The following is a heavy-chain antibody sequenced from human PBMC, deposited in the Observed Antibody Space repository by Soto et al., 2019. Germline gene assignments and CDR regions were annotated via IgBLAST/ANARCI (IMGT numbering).Heavy chain of an antibody. CDR3: ARDTGDGTFDF. J-gene: IGHJ4*02. Sequence: ASVKVSCKASGYTFSSYAMHWVRQAPGQRLEWMGWINAGYGNTKSSQKFQDRVTTSRDTSASTAYMELTSLRSEDTAVYYCARDTGDGTFDFWGQGTLVTVSS. V-gene: IGHV1-3*01. CDR2: INAGYGNT. CDR1: GYTFSSYA. D-gene: IGHD7-27*01.